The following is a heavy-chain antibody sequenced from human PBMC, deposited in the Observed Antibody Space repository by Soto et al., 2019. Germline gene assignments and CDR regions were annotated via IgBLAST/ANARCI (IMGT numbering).Heavy chain of an antibody. Sequence: QVQLVESGGGVVQPGRSLRLSCAASGFIFSGYGMHWVRQAPGKGLEWVAVIWYDGSNENYADSVKDRFTISRDNSKNTLYLQMNSLRAEDTAVYYCTRRFSDGWYSDYWGQGTLVTVSS. CDR3: TRRFSDGWYSDY. CDR2: IWYDGSNE. D-gene: IGHD6-19*01. CDR1: GFIFSGYG. V-gene: IGHV3-33*01. J-gene: IGHJ4*02.